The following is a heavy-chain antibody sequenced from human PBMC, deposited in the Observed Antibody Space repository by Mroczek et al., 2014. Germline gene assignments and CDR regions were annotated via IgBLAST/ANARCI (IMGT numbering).Heavy chain of an antibody. J-gene: IGHJ4*02. V-gene: IGHV3-30*18. Sequence: QVQLVQSGGGVVQPGRSLRLSCAASGFTFSSYGMHWVRQAPGKGLEWVAVISYDGSNKYYADSVKGRFTISRDNSKNTLYLQMNSLRAEDTAVYYCAKDLDSGYDTTDYWGQGTLVTVSS. CDR2: ISYDGSNK. CDR1: GFTFSSYG. CDR3: AKDLDSGYDTTDY. D-gene: IGHD5-12*01.